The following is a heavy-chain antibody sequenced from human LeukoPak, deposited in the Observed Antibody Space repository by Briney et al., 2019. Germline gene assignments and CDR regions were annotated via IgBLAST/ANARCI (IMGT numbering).Heavy chain of an antibody. CDR3: ARSSHLHSSGWYAGAFDI. CDR1: GGSISSYY. J-gene: IGHJ3*02. CDR2: IYTSGST. V-gene: IGHV4-4*07. D-gene: IGHD6-19*01. Sequence: SETLSLTCTVSGGSISSYYWSWIRQPAGKGLEWIGRIYTSGSTNYNPSLKSRVTMSVDTSKNQFSLKLSSVTAADTAVYYCARSSHLHSSGWYAGAFDIWGQGTTVTVSS.